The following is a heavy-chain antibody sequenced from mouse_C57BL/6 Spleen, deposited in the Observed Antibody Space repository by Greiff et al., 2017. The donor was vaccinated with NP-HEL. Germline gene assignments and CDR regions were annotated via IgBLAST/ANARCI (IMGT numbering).Heavy chain of an antibody. CDR2: IDPETGGT. Sequence: VKLVESGAELVRPGASVTLSCKASGYTFTDYEMHWVKQTPVHGLEWIGAIDPETGGTAYNQKFKGKAILTADKSSSTAYMELRSLTSEDSAVYYCTPTYYSNYVRFAYWGQGTLVTVSA. J-gene: IGHJ3*01. V-gene: IGHV1-15*01. CDR1: GYTFTDYE. CDR3: TPTYYSNYVRFAY. D-gene: IGHD2-5*01.